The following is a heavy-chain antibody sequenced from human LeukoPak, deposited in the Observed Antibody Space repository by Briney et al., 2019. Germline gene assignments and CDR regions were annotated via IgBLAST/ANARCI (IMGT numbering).Heavy chain of an antibody. J-gene: IGHJ4*02. CDR3: AKGSSTSCYSFVDY. Sequence: GGSLRLSCAASGCTFSSYAMSWVRQAPGKGLEWVSAISGSGGSTYYADSVKGRFTISRDNSKNTLYLQMNSLRAEDTAVYYCAKGSSTSCYSFVDYWGQGTLVTVSS. V-gene: IGHV3-23*01. CDR1: GCTFSSYA. CDR2: ISGSGGST. D-gene: IGHD2-2*02.